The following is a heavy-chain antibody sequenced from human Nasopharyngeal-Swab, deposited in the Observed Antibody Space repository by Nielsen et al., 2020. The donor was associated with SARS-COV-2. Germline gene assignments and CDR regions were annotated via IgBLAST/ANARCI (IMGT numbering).Heavy chain of an antibody. CDR1: GGSFSGYY. CDR3: ARGDGRTVWRSYSFDS. J-gene: IGHJ4*02. CDR2: INQRGST. V-gene: IGHV4-34*01. Sequence: SETLSLTCAVYGGSFSGYYWNWIRQPPGKGLEWIGEINQRGSTNYYPSLKSRVTMSVDTSKNQFSLRLNSVTAADTAVYFCARGDGRTVWRSYSFDSWGQGTLVTVSS. D-gene: IGHD1-26*01.